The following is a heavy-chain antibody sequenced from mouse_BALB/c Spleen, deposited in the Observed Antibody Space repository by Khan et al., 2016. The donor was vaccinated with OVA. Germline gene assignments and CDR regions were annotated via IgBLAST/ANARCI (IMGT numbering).Heavy chain of an antibody. CDR3: ARAYYRYDGYYAMDY. J-gene: IGHJ4*01. CDR2: IWGGGGT. D-gene: IGHD2-14*01. CDR1: GFSLSRYN. V-gene: IGHV2-6-4*01. Sequence: VQLQESGPGLVAPSQSLSSTCTVSGFSLSRYNIHWVRQPPGKGLEWLGVIWGGGGTDYNSTLKSRLSISKDNSKSQVFLKMNSLQTDDTAMYYCARAYYRYDGYYAMDYWDQGTSVTVSS.